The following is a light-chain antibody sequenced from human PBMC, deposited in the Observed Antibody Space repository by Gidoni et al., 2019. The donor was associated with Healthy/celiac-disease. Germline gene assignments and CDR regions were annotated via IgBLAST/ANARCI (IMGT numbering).Light chain of an antibody. Sequence: AIQMTQSPSSLSASVGDRITITCRASQGIRNDLGWYQQKPGKAPKLLIYAASRLQSGVPSRFSGSGSGTDFTLTICSLQPEDFATYYCLQDYNYRTFGQGTKVEIK. CDR2: AAS. CDR3: LQDYNYRT. V-gene: IGKV1-6*01. J-gene: IGKJ1*01. CDR1: QGIRND.